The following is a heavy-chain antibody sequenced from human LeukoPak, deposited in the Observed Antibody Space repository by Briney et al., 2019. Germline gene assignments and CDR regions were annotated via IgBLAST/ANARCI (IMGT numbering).Heavy chain of an antibody. J-gene: IGHJ4*02. CDR1: GYTFTSLD. CDR3: ARVDGSPDY. D-gene: IGHD2-15*01. Sequence: ASVKVSCKASGYTFTSLDINWVRQATGQGLEWMGWINPNSGNRGYAQQFQGRVTVTRDTSIRTAYMELTSLRSEDTAVYYCARVDGSPDYWGQGTLVTVSS. CDR2: INPNSGNR. V-gene: IGHV1-8*03.